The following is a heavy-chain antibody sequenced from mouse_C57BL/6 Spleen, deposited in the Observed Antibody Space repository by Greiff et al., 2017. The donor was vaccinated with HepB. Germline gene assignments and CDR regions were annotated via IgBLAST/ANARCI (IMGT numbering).Heavy chain of an antibody. CDR1: GYAFTNYL. CDR3: ARRDYSNYVAY. V-gene: IGHV1-54*01. Sequence: VQLQQSGAELVRPGTSVKVSCKASGYAFTNYLIEWVKQRPGQGLEWIGVINPGSGGTNYNEKFKGKATLTADKSSSTAYMQLSSLTSEDSAVYFGARRDYSNYVAYWGQGTLVTVSA. CDR2: INPGSGGT. D-gene: IGHD2-5*01. J-gene: IGHJ3*01.